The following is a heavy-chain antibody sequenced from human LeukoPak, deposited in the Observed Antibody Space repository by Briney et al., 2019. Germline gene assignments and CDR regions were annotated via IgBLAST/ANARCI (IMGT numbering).Heavy chain of an antibody. D-gene: IGHD2/OR15-2a*01. CDR1: GFTFSSYA. CDR3: AREGLINPFDY. J-gene: IGHJ4*02. Sequence: GGSLRLSCAASGFTFSSYAMHWVRQAPGKGLEWVAVISYDGSNKYYADSVKGRFTISRDNSKNTLYLQTNSLRAEDTAVYYCAREGLINPFDYWGQGTLVTVSS. V-gene: IGHV3-30*04. CDR2: ISYDGSNK.